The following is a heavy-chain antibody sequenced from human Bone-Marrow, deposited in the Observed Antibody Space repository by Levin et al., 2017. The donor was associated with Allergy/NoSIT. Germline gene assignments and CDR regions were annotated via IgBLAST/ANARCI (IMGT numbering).Heavy chain of an antibody. CDR3: ARVQVLGIGGNYGMDV. J-gene: IGHJ6*02. CDR2: INSDGSST. D-gene: IGHD2-15*01. Sequence: GGSLRLSCAASGFTFSSYWMHWVRQAPGKGLVWVSRINSDGSSTSYADSVKGRFTISRDNAKNTLYLQMNSLRAEDTAVYYCARVQVLGIGGNYGMDVWGQGTTVTVSS. CDR1: GFTFSSYW. V-gene: IGHV3-74*01.